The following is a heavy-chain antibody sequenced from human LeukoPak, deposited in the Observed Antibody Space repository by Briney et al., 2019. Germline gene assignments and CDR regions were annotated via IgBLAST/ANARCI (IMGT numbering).Heavy chain of an antibody. CDR1: GFTFDDYA. Sequence: GGSLRLSCAASGFTFDDYAMHWVRQAPGKGLEWVSLISWDGGSTYYADSVKGRFTISRDNSKNPLYLQMNSLRAEDTALYYCAKDRHYYDSSGYDYWGQGTLVTVSS. CDR3: AKDRHYYDSSGYDY. J-gene: IGHJ4*02. V-gene: IGHV3-43D*03. D-gene: IGHD3-22*01. CDR2: ISWDGGST.